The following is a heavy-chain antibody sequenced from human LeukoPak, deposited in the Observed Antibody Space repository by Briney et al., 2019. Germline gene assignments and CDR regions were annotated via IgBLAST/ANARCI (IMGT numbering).Heavy chain of an antibody. D-gene: IGHD3-22*01. CDR2: IYTSGST. J-gene: IGHJ3*02. V-gene: IGHV4-4*08. CDR3: ARGPSDSSGYYYEGDAFDI. Sequence: PSGTLSLTCTVSGGSISSYYWSWIRQPPGKGLEWIGRIYTSGSTNYNPSLKSRVTISVDTSKNQFSLKLSSVTAADTAVYYCARGPSDSSGYYYEGDAFDIWGQGTVVTVSS. CDR1: GGSISSYY.